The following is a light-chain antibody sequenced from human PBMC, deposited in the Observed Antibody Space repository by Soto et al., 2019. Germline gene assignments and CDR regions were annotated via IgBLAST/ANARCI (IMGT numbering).Light chain of an antibody. CDR2: KGT. CDR1: SSDVGAYNS. CDR3: CSSAPESTYV. J-gene: IGLJ1*01. V-gene: IGLV2-23*01. Sequence: QSALAQPASVSGSPGQSITISCTGTSSDVGAYNSVSWYQQHPHRAPQVIIYKGTQRPSGVSNRFSGSTSGNAASLTISALQTDGEADYFCCSSAPESTYVCGTGTKLTVL.